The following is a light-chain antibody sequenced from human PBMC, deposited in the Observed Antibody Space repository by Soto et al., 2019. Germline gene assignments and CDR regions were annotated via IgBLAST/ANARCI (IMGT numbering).Light chain of an antibody. J-gene: IGKJ3*01. V-gene: IGKV1-5*01. CDR1: QSVSKW. CDR3: QEYNSDSGYT. Sequence: DIQMTQSPSTLSASVGDRVTITCRASQSVSKWLAWYQQKPGKAPKLLIYDASNLESGVPSRFSGSGSGTDFTLMISSLQPDDFATYYCQEYNSDSGYTFGPGTKVDV. CDR2: DAS.